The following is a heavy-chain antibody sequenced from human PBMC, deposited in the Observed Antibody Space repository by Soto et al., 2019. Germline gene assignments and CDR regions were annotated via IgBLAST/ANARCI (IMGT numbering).Heavy chain of an antibody. D-gene: IGHD3-22*01. CDR2: ISYDGSNK. CDR1: GFTFSSYA. V-gene: IGHV3-30-3*01. J-gene: IGHJ4*02. CDR3: ARVAYSYDSSGYTY. Sequence: QVQLVESGGGVVQPGRSLRLSCAASGFTFSSYAMHWVRQAPGKGLEWVAVISYDGSNKYYADSVKGRFTISRDNSQNTMYLQMNSVRAEETAVYYWARVAYSYDSSGYTYWGQGTLVTVSS.